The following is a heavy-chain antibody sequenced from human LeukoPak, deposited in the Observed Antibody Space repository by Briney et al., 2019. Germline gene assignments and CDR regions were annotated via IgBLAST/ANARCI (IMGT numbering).Heavy chain of an antibody. Sequence: PSETLSLTCAVYGGSFSGYYWSWIRHPPGRGLEWIGEINHSGSTNYNPSLKSRVTISVDTSKNQFSLKLSSVTAADTAVYYCASSCSGGSCSTPTRLDYWGQGTLVTVSS. J-gene: IGHJ4*02. V-gene: IGHV4-34*01. D-gene: IGHD2-15*01. CDR3: ASSCSGGSCSTPTRLDY. CDR2: INHSGST. CDR1: GGSFSGYY.